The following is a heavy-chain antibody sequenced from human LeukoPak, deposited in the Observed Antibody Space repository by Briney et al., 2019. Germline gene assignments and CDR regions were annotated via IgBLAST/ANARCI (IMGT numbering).Heavy chain of an antibody. J-gene: IGHJ6*02. CDR3: ARDGIDMVRGRYYYGMDV. CDR1: GFTFSSYA. Sequence: GGSLRLSCAASGFTFSSYAMSWVRQAPGKGLEWVSVISGSGGNTYYADSVKGRFTISRDNSKNTLYLQLNSLRAEDTAVYYCARDGIDMVRGRYYYGMDVWGQGTTVTVSS. V-gene: IGHV3-23*01. D-gene: IGHD3-10*01. CDR2: ISGSGGNT.